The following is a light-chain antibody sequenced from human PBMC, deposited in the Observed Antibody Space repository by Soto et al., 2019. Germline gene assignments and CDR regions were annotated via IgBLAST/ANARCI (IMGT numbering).Light chain of an antibody. J-gene: IGLJ1*01. CDR1: SSNIGALYD. V-gene: IGLV1-40*01. Sequence: QSVLTQPPSVSGAPGQRVTISCTGSSSNIGALYDVHWYQQLPGTAPKLLIYGNSNRPSGVPDRFSGSKSGTSASLAITGLQAEDEADYYCQSYDSSLSGFYVFGTGTKVTVL. CDR2: GNS. CDR3: QSYDSSLSGFYV.